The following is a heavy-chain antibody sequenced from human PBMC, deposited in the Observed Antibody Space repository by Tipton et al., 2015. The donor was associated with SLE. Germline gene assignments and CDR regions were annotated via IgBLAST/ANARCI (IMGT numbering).Heavy chain of an antibody. CDR1: GFTFSSYE. Sequence: SLRLSCAASGFTFSSYEMNWVRPAPGKGLEWVSYISSSSSTIYYADSVKGRFTISRDNAKNSLYLQMNSLRAEDTAVYYCARRLRSFEYGMDVWGQGTTVTVSS. CDR3: ARRLRSFEYGMDV. J-gene: IGHJ6*02. V-gene: IGHV3-48*03. D-gene: IGHD3-3*01. CDR2: ISSSSSTI.